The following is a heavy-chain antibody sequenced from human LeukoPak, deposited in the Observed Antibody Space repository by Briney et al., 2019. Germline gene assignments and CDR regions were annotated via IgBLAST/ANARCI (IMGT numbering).Heavy chain of an antibody. CDR3: ARPRGGYYYDTLDY. Sequence: GASVKVSCKASGYTFTSYAMHWVRQAPGQRLEWMGWINAGNGNTKYSQKFQGRVTITRDTSASTAYMELSSLRSEDTAVYYCARPRGGYYYDTLDYWGQGTLVTVSS. J-gene: IGHJ4*02. D-gene: IGHD3-22*01. CDR2: INAGNGNT. CDR1: GYTFTSYA. V-gene: IGHV1-3*01.